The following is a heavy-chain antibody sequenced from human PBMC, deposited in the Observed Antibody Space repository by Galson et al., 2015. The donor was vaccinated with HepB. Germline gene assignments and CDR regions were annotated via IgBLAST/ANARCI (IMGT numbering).Heavy chain of an antibody. Sequence: SVKVSCKVSGYTLTELSMHWVRQAPGKGLEWMGGFDPEDGEAIYAQKFQGRVTMTEDTSTDTAYMELSSLRSEDTAVYYCATGDLTMVRGYPPLNDAFDIWGQGTMVTVSS. D-gene: IGHD3-10*01. CDR2: FDPEDGEA. V-gene: IGHV1-24*01. CDR1: GYTLTELS. J-gene: IGHJ3*02. CDR3: ATGDLTMVRGYPPLNDAFDI.